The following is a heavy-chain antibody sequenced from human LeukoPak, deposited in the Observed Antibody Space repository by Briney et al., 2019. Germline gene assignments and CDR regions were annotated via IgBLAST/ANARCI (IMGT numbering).Heavy chain of an antibody. V-gene: IGHV1-2*02. J-gene: IGHJ4*02. CDR3: ARSRVTTIPNLDY. CDR1: GYTFTDYY. Sequence: GASVKVSCKASGYTFTDYYIHWVRQAPGQGLEWMGWINPNSGATNSAQHFQGRVTMTRDTSVNTVYMELSRLTFDDTAVYFCARSRVTTIPNLDYWGQGILLTVSS. CDR2: INPNSGAT. D-gene: IGHD5-12*01.